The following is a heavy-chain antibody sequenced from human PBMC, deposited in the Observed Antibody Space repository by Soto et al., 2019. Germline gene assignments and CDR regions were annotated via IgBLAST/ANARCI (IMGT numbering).Heavy chain of an antibody. CDR3: ARRSYSSRFYPSGMDV. J-gene: IGHJ6*02. Sequence: PGGSLRLSCTASGFTFRSYDMNWVRQAPGKGLEWVSATSGSGSRTFYADSVKGRFTISRDNSQNSLYLQMDSLRAEDTALYYCARRSYSSRFYPSGMDVWGQGTMVTVPS. CDR2: TSGSGSRT. CDR1: GFTFRSYD. V-gene: IGHV3-23*01. D-gene: IGHD6-13*01.